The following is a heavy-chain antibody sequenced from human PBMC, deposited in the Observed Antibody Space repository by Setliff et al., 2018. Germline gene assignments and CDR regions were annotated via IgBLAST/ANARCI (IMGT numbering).Heavy chain of an antibody. CDR3: ARVRDCSGGICHRGFHHYMDV. CDR1: GGTFSSYV. Sequence: SVKVSCKASGGTFSSYVINWVRQAPRQGLEWMGGIIPIFGTANYAQKFQGRVTITADESTTTAYLELSSLRSEDTAVYYCARVRDCSGGICHRGFHHYMDVWGKGTTVTVSS. D-gene: IGHD2-15*01. J-gene: IGHJ6*03. V-gene: IGHV1-69*13. CDR2: IIPIFGTA.